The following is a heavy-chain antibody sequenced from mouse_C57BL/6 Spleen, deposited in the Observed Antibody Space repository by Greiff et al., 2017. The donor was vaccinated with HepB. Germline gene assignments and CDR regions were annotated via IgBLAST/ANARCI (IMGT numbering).Heavy chain of an antibody. CDR2: INPNNGGT. V-gene: IGHV1-22*01. Sequence: EVQLQQSGPELVKPGASVKMSCKASGYTFTDYNMHWVKQSHGKSLEWIGYINPNNGGTSYNQKFKGKDTLTVNKSSSTAYMELRILTSEDSAVYYCARPYDGYYAWFAYWGQGTLVTVSA. D-gene: IGHD2-3*01. J-gene: IGHJ3*01. CDR3: ARPYDGYYAWFAY. CDR1: GYTFTDYN.